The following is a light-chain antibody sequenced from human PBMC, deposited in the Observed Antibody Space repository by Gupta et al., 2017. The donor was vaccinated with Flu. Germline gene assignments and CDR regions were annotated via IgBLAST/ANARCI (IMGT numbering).Light chain of an antibody. Sequence: IVLTPSPPTLSLSPGGRATLSCSGRQSISSYLAWYQQKPGQAPRLLIYDASSRATGIPARFSGSGYGTDFTLTISSLEPEDFAVYYCQQYGISPFYTFGQGTKVEIK. CDR2: DAS. V-gene: IGKV3-11*01. CDR1: QSISSY. CDR3: QQYGISPFYT. J-gene: IGKJ3*01.